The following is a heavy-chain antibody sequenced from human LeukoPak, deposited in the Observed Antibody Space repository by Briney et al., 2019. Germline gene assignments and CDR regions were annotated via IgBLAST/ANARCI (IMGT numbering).Heavy chain of an antibody. J-gene: IGHJ4*02. CDR1: GGSISSSSYY. V-gene: IGHV4-39*01. CDR2: IYYSGST. CDR3: AKRGGSGLIDY. D-gene: IGHD1-26*01. Sequence: SETLSLTCTVSGGSISSSSYYWGWIRQPPGKGLEWIGSIYYSGSTYYNPSLKSRVTISVDTSKNQFSLKLSSVTAADAAVYYCAKRGGSGLIDYWGLGTLVTVSS.